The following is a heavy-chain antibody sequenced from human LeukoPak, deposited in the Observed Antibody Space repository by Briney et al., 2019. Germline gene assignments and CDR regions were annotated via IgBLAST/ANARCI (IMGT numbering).Heavy chain of an antibody. V-gene: IGHV4-39*01. CDR2: ISYSGST. D-gene: IGHD2-21*01. CDR3: ARRCAGGDCYGAFDY. J-gene: IGHJ4*02. CDR1: DDSISGNDYY. Sequence: SEPLSLTCTVSDDSISGNDYYWGWIRQPPGKGLEWIGSISYSGSTYYKPSLKSRVTISVDTSKNQSSLKLSSVTAADTAVYYCARRCAGGDCYGAFDYWGQGTLVTVSS.